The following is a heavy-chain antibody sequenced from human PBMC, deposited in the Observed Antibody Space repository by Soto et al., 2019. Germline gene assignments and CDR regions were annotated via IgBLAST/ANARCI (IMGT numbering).Heavy chain of an antibody. J-gene: IGHJ6*02. Sequence: EVQLVDSGGGLVKPGGSLRLSCEASGFSVSNAWMNWVRQAPGKGLEWVGRIKTRDEGETTNYAAPVKGRFTISRDDSNNTLYLQMNSLKPEDTAVYYCTTGSVEGFWGQGTTVTVSS. CDR2: IKTRDEGETT. CDR3: TTGSVEGF. D-gene: IGHD2-15*01. CDR1: GFSVSNAW. V-gene: IGHV3-15*07.